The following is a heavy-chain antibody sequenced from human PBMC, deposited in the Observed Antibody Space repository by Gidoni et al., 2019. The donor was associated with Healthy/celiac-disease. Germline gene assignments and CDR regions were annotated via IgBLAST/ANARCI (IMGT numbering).Heavy chain of an antibody. CDR3: AAQVGSGYGNSRNRLDY. Sequence: QMQLVQSGPEVKKPGTSVKVSCNASGFTFTSTAVQWVRQARGQRLEWIGLIVVGSGNTNYAQKFQERVTITRDMSTSTAYMELSSLRSEDTAVYYCAAQVGSGYGNSRNRLDYWGQGTLVTVSS. J-gene: IGHJ4*02. CDR1: GFTFTSTA. V-gene: IGHV1-58*01. CDR2: IVVGSGNT. D-gene: IGHD5-12*01.